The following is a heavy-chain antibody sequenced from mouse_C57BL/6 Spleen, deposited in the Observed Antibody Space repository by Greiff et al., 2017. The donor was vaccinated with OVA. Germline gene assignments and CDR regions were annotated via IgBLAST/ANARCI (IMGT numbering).Heavy chain of an antibody. CDR1: GYTFTSYD. Sequence: QVHVKQSGPELVQPGASVKLSCKASGYTFTSYDINWVKQRPGQGLEWIGWIYPGDGSTKYTETFKGKATLTVDTSSSTAYMELHSLTSEDFAVYFCERDGSTWFAYWGQGTLVTVSA. D-gene: IGHD1-1*01. CDR2: IYPGDGST. V-gene: IGHV1-85*01. J-gene: IGHJ3*01. CDR3: ERDGSTWFAY.